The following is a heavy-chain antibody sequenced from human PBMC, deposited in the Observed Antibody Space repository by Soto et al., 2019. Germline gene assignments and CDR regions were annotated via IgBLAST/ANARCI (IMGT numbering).Heavy chain of an antibody. V-gene: IGHV1-69*13. CDR2: IIPIFGTA. J-gene: IGHJ4*02. CDR1: GGTFSSYA. CDR3: ASGEVAVAEPHRCDY. Sequence: ASVKVSCKASGGTFSSYAISWVRQAPGQGLEWMGGIIPIFGTANYAQKFQGRVTITADESTSTAYMELSSLRSEDTAVYYCASGEVAVAEPHRCDYWGQGTLVTVSS. D-gene: IGHD6-19*01.